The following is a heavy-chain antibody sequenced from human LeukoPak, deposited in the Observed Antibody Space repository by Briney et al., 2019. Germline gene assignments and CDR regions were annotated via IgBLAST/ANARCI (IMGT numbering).Heavy chain of an antibody. Sequence: PSETLSLTCTVSGGSISSSSYYWGWIRQPPGKGLEWIGSIYYSGGTYYNPSLKSRVTISVDTSKNQFSLKLSSVTAADTAVYYCARGEWELLGWFSXYFDYWGXGTLVTVS. CDR1: GGSISSSSYY. CDR2: IYYSGGT. CDR3: ARGEWELLGWFSXYFDY. J-gene: IGHJ4*01. D-gene: IGHD1-26*01. V-gene: IGHV4-39*07.